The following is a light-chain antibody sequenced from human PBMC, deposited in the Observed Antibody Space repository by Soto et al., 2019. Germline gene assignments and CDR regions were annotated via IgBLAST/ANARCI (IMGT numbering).Light chain of an antibody. Sequence: VMPKSPPSLPATLGRPASISCGLGQGFVHVNGAPFLSWFQQRPGQSPRRLIYQVSNRDSGVPDRFSGSGSGTDFTLTISRVEAEDVAIYYCMQGTHWPYTFGQGTKLEI. CDR2: QVS. CDR1: QGFVHVNGAPF. V-gene: IGKV2-30*02. J-gene: IGKJ2*01. CDR3: MQGTHWPYT.